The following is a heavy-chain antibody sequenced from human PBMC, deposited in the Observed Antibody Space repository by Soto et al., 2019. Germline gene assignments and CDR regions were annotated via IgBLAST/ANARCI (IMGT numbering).Heavy chain of an antibody. D-gene: IGHD2-2*01. J-gene: IGHJ4*02. V-gene: IGHV3-30*18. CDR3: AKAGRIRTSSVDY. Sequence: GGSLRLSCAASGFTFSYYGLHWVRQAPGKGLEWVARISYDGSDRYYADSVKGRFSISRDNANNTLYLQMNSLRDEDTAVYYCAKAGRIRTSSVDYWGQGTLVTVSS. CDR1: GFTFSYYG. CDR2: ISYDGSDR.